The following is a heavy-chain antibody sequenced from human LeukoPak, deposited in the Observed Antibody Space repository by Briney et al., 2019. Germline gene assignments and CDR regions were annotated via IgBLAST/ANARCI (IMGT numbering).Heavy chain of an antibody. J-gene: IGHJ4*02. Sequence: GSSVKVSCKASGGTFSIYAISWVRQAPGQGLEWMGRIIPIFGIANYAQKFQGRVTNPAEKYTSTAYMEPSSLRSEGTAVYDCARGGGGDGYNTEYYCDYWGQGTVVTVSS. CDR1: GGTFSIYA. CDR3: ARGGGGDGYNTEYYCDY. CDR2: IIPIFGIA. V-gene: IGHV1-69*04. D-gene: IGHD5-24*01.